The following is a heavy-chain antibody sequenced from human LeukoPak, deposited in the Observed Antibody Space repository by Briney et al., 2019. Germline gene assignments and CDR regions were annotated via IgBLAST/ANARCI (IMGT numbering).Heavy chain of an antibody. J-gene: IGHJ4*02. CDR1: RFTFSSYG. CDR2: IRYDGRNK. CDR3: ASGVRYYDSSGYGFDY. D-gene: IGHD3-22*01. Sequence: GGSLRLSCAASRFTFSSYGMHWVRQAPGKGLEWVAFIRYDGRNKYYADSVKGRFTISRDNAKNSLYLQMNSLRAEDTAVYYCASGVRYYDSSGYGFDYWAREPWSPSPQ. V-gene: IGHV3-30*02.